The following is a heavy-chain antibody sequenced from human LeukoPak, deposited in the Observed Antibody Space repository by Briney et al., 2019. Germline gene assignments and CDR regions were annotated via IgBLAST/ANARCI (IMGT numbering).Heavy chain of an antibody. Sequence: GESLKISCKGSGYSFTSYWIGWVRQMPGKGLKWMGIIYPGDSDTRYSPSFQGQVTISADKSTSTAYLQWSSLKASDTAMYYCARHPYCSGGSCYFQYYYYYGMDVWGQGTTVTVSS. V-gene: IGHV5-51*01. CDR2: IYPGDSDT. D-gene: IGHD2-15*01. CDR3: ARHPYCSGGSCYFQYYYYYGMDV. CDR1: GYSFTSYW. J-gene: IGHJ6*02.